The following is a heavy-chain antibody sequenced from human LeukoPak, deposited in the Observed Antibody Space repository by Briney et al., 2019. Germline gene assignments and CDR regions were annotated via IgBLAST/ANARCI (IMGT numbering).Heavy chain of an antibody. CDR1: GGSISSGSYY. CDR2: IYTSGST. D-gene: IGHD4-23*01. Sequence: SETLSLTCTVSGGSISSGSYYWSWIRQPAGKRLEWIGRIYTSGSTNYNPSLKSRVTISVDTSKNQFSLKLSSVTAADTAVYYCARDHEDYGGNQRYYYYYMDVWGKGTTVTISS. J-gene: IGHJ6*03. V-gene: IGHV4-61*02. CDR3: ARDHEDYGGNQRYYYYYMDV.